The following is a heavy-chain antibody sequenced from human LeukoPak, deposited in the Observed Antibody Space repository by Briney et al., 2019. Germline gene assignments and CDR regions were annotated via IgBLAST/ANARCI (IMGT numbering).Heavy chain of an antibody. CDR2: IKPKALGETV. Sequence: GGSLRLSCSTSGFTFRDHALSWFRQAPGKGLEWVGLIKPKALGETVQTAASVSGRFTISRDDANSIAYLQMNNLKTEDTAVYYCSRDYSIVKTTVFLDYWGQGALVTVSS. D-gene: IGHD1-7*01. V-gene: IGHV3-49*03. CDR1: GFTFRDHA. J-gene: IGHJ4*02. CDR3: SRDYSIVKTTVFLDY.